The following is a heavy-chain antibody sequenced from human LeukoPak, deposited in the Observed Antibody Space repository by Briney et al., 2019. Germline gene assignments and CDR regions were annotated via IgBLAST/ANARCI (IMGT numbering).Heavy chain of an antibody. CDR3: ARIRSVGGMDV. Sequence: PSETLSLTCTVSGGSISSGDYYWSWIRQPPGRGLEWIGYIYYSGSTYYNPSLKSRVTISVDTSKNQFSLKLSSVTAADTAVYYCARIRSVGGMDVWGQGTTVTVSS. D-gene: IGHD6-25*01. CDR1: GGSISSGDYY. J-gene: IGHJ6*02. V-gene: IGHV4-30-4*01. CDR2: IYYSGST.